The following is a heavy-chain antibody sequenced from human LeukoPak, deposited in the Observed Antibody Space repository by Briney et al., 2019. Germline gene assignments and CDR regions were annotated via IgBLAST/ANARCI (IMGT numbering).Heavy chain of an antibody. CDR3: AVTYYDILTGTPGGFDY. CDR2: IDTDGSSA. J-gene: IGHJ4*02. Sequence: PGGSLRLSCAAPGLMMSNFWMHWVRQAPGKGLVWVSRIDTDGSSANYADSVKGRFTISRDNAKNTLYLQMNSLRAEDTAVYYCAVTYYDILTGTPGGFDYWGQGTLVTVSS. CDR1: GLMMSNFW. V-gene: IGHV3-74*01. D-gene: IGHD3-9*01.